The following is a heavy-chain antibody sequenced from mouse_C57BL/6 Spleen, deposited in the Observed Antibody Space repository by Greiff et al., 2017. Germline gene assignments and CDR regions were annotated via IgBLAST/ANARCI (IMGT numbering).Heavy chain of an antibody. V-gene: IGHV1-53*01. J-gene: IGHJ4*01. CDR1: GYTFTSYW. Sequence: QVHVKQPGTELVKPGASVKLSCKASGYTFTSYWMHWVKQRPGQGLEWIGNINPSNGGTNYNEKFKSKATLTVDKSSSTAYMQLSSLTSEDSAVYYCARWELNSPYAMDYWGQGTSVTVSS. CDR3: ARWELNSPYAMDY. D-gene: IGHD1-3*01. CDR2: INPSNGGT.